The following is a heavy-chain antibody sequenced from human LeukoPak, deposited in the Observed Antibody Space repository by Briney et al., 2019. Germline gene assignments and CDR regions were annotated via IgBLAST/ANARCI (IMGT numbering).Heavy chain of an antibody. CDR3: AREDGYDSSGFFDY. Sequence: GGSLRLSCAASGFTFSSYAMTWVRQTPGKGLEWVSYISSSGSTIYYADSVKGRFTISRDNAKNSLYLQMNSLRAEDTAVYYCAREDGYDSSGFFDYWGQGTLVTVSS. CDR1: GFTFSSYA. J-gene: IGHJ4*02. D-gene: IGHD3-22*01. CDR2: ISSSGSTI. V-gene: IGHV3-48*03.